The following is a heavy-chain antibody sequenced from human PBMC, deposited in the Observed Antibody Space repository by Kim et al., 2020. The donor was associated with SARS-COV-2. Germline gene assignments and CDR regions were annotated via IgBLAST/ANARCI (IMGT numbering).Heavy chain of an antibody. J-gene: IGHJ1*01. D-gene: IGHD6-13*01. CDR1: GFTFSSYG. CDR3: AKDNAAAGTLGIEGYFQH. CDR2: IWYDGSNK. V-gene: IGHV3-33*06. Sequence: GGSLRLSCAASGFTFSSYGMHWVRQAPGKGLEWVAVIWYDGSNKYYADSVKGRFTISRDNSKNTLYLQMNSLRAEDTAVYYCAKDNAAAGTLGIEGYFQHWGQGTLVTVSS.